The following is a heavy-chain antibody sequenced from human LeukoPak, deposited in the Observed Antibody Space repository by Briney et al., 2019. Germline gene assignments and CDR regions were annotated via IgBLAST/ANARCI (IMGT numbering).Heavy chain of an antibody. J-gene: IGHJ4*02. CDR2: IKSDGSVT. Sequence: GGSLRLSCATSGFTFSSYWMHWVRQAPGKGLVWVSRIKSDGSVTNYTDSVKGRFTISRDNSKNSLYLQMNSLRTEDTALYYCAKDEGRCLDYWGQGTLVAVSS. CDR1: GFTFSSYW. D-gene: IGHD2-15*01. CDR3: AKDEGRCLDY. V-gene: IGHV3-74*01.